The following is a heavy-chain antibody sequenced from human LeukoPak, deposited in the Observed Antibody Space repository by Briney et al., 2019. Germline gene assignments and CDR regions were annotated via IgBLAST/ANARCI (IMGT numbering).Heavy chain of an antibody. D-gene: IGHD4-17*01. CDR1: GFTFSSYA. CDR2: ISYEGSNK. V-gene: IGHV3-30-3*01. Sequence: GRSLRLSCAASGFTFSSYAMHWVRQAPGKGLEWVAVISYEGSNKYYADSVKGRFTISRDNSKNTLYLKMNSLRAEDTAVYYCARNYGDSNKYYFDYWGQGTLVTVSS. J-gene: IGHJ4*02. CDR3: ARNYGDSNKYYFDY.